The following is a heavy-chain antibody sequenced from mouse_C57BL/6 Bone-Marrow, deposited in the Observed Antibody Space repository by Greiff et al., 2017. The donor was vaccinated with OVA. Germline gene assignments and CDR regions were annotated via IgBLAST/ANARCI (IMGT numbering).Heavy chain of an antibody. CDR3: VYYVYDRGYFDV. V-gene: IGHV1-72*01. J-gene: IGHJ1*03. CDR2: IDPNSGGT. Sequence: QQSCKASGYTFTSYWMHWVKQRPGRGLEWIGRIDPNSGGTKYNEKFKSKATLTVDKPSSTAYMQLSSLTSEDSAVYYCVYYVYDRGYFDVWGTGTTVTVSS. D-gene: IGHD2-2*01. CDR1: GYTFTSYW.